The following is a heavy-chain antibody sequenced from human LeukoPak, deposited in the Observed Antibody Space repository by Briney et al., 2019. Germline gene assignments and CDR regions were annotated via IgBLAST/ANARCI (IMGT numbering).Heavy chain of an antibody. D-gene: IGHD2-21*01. V-gene: IGHV4-39*07. J-gene: IGHJ5*01. CDR3: ARQVAVVEPTDPNWFDS. CDR1: GDSIGRSTYY. CDR2: IFYNGRT. Sequence: SGTLSLTCNVSGDSIGRSTYYWGWVRQTPEKGLEGIGRIFYNGRTYYTPSLQSRVIMSLDTSKNQFSLRLTSVTAADTAVYYCARQVAVVEPTDPNWFDSWGQGTLVTVSS.